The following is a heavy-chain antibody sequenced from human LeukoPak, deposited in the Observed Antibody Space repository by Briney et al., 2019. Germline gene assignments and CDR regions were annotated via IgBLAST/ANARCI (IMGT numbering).Heavy chain of an antibody. Sequence: GASVKVSCKASGGTFSSYAISWVRQAPGQGLEWMGGIIPIFGTANYAQKFQGRVTITTDESTSTAYMELSSLRSEDTAVYYCASRGAVTTYFDYWGQGTLVTVSS. J-gene: IGHJ4*02. CDR1: GGTFSSYA. CDR2: IIPIFGTA. D-gene: IGHD4-17*01. V-gene: IGHV1-69*05. CDR3: ASRGAVTTYFDY.